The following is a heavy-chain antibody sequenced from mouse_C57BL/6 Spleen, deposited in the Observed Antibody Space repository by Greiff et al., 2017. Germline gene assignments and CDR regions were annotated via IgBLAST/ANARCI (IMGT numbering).Heavy chain of an antibody. CDR3: TDYGNYDYFDY. V-gene: IGHV1-5*01. CDR2: IYPGNSDT. Sequence: EVQVVESGTVLARPGASVKMSSKTSGYTFTSYWMHWVKQRPGQGLEWIGAIYPGNSDTSYNQKFKGKAKLTAVTSASTAYMELSSLTNEDSAVYYCTDYGNYDYFDYWGQGTTLTVSS. J-gene: IGHJ2*01. CDR1: GYTFTSYW. D-gene: IGHD2-1*01.